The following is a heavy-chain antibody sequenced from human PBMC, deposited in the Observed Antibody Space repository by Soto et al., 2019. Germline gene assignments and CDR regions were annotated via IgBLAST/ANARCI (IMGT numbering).Heavy chain of an antibody. CDR2: ISNSGGSV. Sequence: GGSLRLSCAASGFTFSSFAMSWVRQAPGKGLEWVSCISNSGGSVNYADSVKGRFTISRDNSKNTLSLEMNSLRAEDTALYYCAKLKWNYGSVSDIWGQGTMGTVSS. D-gene: IGHD1-7*01. V-gene: IGHV3-23*01. CDR1: GFTFSSFA. J-gene: IGHJ3*02. CDR3: AKLKWNYGSVSDI.